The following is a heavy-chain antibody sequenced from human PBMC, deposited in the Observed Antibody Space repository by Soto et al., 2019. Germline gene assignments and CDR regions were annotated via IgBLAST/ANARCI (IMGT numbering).Heavy chain of an antibody. CDR1: GGSFSGYY. Sequence: SDTLSLTCAVYGGSFSGYYWTWIRQPPGTGLEWIGEINHSGSTNYNPSLKSRVTISVDTSKNQFSLKLTSVTAADSSVYYCARDKITGLFDYLGQGTLVT. D-gene: IGHD2-8*02. J-gene: IGHJ4*02. V-gene: IGHV4-34*01. CDR3: ARDKITGLFDY. CDR2: INHSGST.